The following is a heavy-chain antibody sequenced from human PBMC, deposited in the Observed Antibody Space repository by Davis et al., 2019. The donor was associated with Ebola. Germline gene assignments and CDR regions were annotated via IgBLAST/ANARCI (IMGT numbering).Heavy chain of an antibody. CDR2: FGTGGDT. CDR1: GFIFRNYV. CDR3: AEIYWVRYGMDV. J-gene: IGHJ6*02. V-gene: IGHV3-23*01. D-gene: IGHD2-8*02. Sequence: PGGSLRLSCETSGFIFRNYVMSWVRQAPGKGLEWVSTFGTGGDTYYADSVKGRFAISRDNSQNTLSLQMNSLRAEDTAVYYCAEIYWVRYGMDVWGQGTTVTVSS.